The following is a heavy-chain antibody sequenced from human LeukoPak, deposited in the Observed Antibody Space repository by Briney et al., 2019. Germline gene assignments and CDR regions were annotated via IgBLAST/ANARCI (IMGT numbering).Heavy chain of an antibody. V-gene: IGHV4-59*08. Sequence: SETLSLTCTVSGGTISSYYWNWIRQPPGQGLEWIGYIHYSGSTKYNPSLKSRVTISVDTSKNQFSLKLSSVTAADTAVYYCARWYSSGWAFDYWGQGTLVTVSS. J-gene: IGHJ4*02. CDR3: ARWYSSGWAFDY. CDR1: GGTISSYY. D-gene: IGHD6-19*01. CDR2: IHYSGST.